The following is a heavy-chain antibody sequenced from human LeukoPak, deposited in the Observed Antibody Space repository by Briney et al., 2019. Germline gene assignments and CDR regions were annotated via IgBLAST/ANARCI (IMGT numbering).Heavy chain of an antibody. CDR1: GGSISSSSDY. CDR3: ARHTPFIAVAKYNWFDP. CDR2: IDYSGST. D-gene: IGHD6-19*01. Sequence: PSETLSLTCTVSGGSISSSSDYWGWIRQPPGKGLEWIGSIDYSGSTDYKSSLKSRVTISVDTSKNQFSLKLRSVTAADTAVYYCARHTPFIAVAKYNWFDPWGQGTLVTVSS. J-gene: IGHJ5*02. V-gene: IGHV4-39*01.